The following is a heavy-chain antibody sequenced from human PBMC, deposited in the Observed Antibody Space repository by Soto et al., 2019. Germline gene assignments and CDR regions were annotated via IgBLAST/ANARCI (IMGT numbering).Heavy chain of an antibody. CDR3: ARVMCGDCSTYYYYSMDV. D-gene: IGHD2-21*02. CDR1: GFTFGTYT. Sequence: EVQLVESGGGLVKPGGSLRLSCAASGFTFGTYTMNWVRQAPGKGLEWVSSIGTTSSYIYYADSVRGRVTFSRDNARDSLYLQMSSLRAEDTAVYYCARVMCGDCSTYYYYSMDVWGQGTTVTVSS. J-gene: IGHJ6*02. CDR2: IGTTSSYI. V-gene: IGHV3-21*01.